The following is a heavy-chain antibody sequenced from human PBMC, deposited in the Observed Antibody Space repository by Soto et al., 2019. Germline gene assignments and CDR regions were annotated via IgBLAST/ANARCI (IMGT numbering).Heavy chain of an antibody. CDR2: ISYDGSNK. D-gene: IGHD6-13*01. CDR1: GFTFSSYA. Sequence: ESGGGVVQPGRSLRLSCAASGFTFSSYAMHWVRQAPGKVLEWVAVISYDGSNKYYADSVKGRFTISRDNSKNTLYLQMNSLRAEDTAVYYCAREPRIAAAGTDYYYYYGMDVWGQGTTVTVSS. J-gene: IGHJ6*02. CDR3: AREPRIAAAGTDYYYYYGMDV. V-gene: IGHV3-30-3*01.